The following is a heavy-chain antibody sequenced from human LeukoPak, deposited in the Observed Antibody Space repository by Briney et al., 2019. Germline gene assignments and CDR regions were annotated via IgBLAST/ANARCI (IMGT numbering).Heavy chain of an antibody. D-gene: IGHD3-16*01. Sequence: GGSLRLSCAASGFTFSSYGMHWVRQAPGKGLEWVAFIRYDGNNKYYADSVKGRFTISRDNAENTLYLQMNNLRPDDTAFYFCVKEGVEYSYSYGDYWGQGTLVTVSS. V-gene: IGHV3-30*02. CDR2: IRYDGNNK. J-gene: IGHJ4*02. CDR1: GFTFSSYG. CDR3: VKEGVEYSYSYGDY.